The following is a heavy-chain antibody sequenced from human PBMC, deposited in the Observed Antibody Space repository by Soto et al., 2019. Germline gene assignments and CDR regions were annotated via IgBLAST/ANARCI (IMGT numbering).Heavy chain of an antibody. J-gene: IGHJ1*01. V-gene: IGHV4-59*08. D-gene: IGHD3-22*01. CDR3: ARDLDGLHDDTSGPFPRPG. CDR1: GGSISSNY. Sequence: SETLSLTCTVSGGSISSNYWTWIRQPPGKGLEWIGYVYNSGSTNYNPSLKSRATMSIDTAGNQFSLKVSSVTVADTAVYYCARDLDGLHDDTSGPFPRPGWGQGTLVTVSS. CDR2: VYNSGST.